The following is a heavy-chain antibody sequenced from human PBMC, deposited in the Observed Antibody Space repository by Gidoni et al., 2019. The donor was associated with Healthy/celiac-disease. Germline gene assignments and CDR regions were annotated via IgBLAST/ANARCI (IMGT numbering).Heavy chain of an antibody. Sequence: QVQLVESGGGVVQPGRSLRLSCAASGFTFSSYGMHWVRQAPGKGLEWVAVIWYDGSNKYYADSVKGRFTISRDNSKNTLYLQMNSLRAEDTAVYYCARGYYDFWSGYYSPYVEGFDYWGQGTLVTVSS. D-gene: IGHD3-3*01. CDR3: ARGYYDFWSGYYSPYVEGFDY. CDR1: GFTFSSYG. J-gene: IGHJ4*02. V-gene: IGHV3-33*01. CDR2: IWYDGSNK.